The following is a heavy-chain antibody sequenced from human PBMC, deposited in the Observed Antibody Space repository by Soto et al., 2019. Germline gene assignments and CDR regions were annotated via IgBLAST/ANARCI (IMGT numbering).Heavy chain of an antibody. CDR3: ARDDYPYYDDSSGYHFDY. J-gene: IGHJ4*02. Sequence: GGSLRLSCAASGFTFSSYAMHWVRQAPGKGLEWAAVISYDGSNKYYADSVKGRFTISRDNSKNTLYLQMNSLRAEDTAVYYCARDDYPYYDDSSGYHFDYWGQGALVTVSS. D-gene: IGHD3-22*01. CDR2: ISYDGSNK. CDR1: GFTFSSYA. V-gene: IGHV3-30-3*01.